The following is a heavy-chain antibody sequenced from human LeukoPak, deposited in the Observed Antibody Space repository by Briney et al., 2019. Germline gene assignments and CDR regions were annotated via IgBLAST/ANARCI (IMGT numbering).Heavy chain of an antibody. J-gene: IGHJ4*02. CDR1: GYTFAGYY. CDR3: ARETYYSSGNVYNRIDY. CDR2: INPNSGGT. Sequence: ASVKVSCKASGYTFAGYYMHWVRQAPGQGLEWMGWINPNSGGTNYAQKFQGRVTMTRDTSISTAYMELSRLTSDDTAVYFCARETYYSSGNVYNRIDYWGQGTLVTVSS. D-gene: IGHD3-10*01. V-gene: IGHV1-2*02.